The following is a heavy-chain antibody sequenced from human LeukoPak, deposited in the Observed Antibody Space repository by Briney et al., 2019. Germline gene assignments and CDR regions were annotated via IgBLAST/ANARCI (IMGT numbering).Heavy chain of an antibody. V-gene: IGHV3-74*01. Sequence: QSGGSLRLSCAASGFTFSNYWMHWVRQAPGKGLVWVSFINPDGSTTNYADSVKGRFTISRDNSKNTLYLQMNSLRAEDTAVYYCAKDEDYYLLDYWGQGTLVTVSS. CDR3: AKDEDYYLLDY. D-gene: IGHD1-26*01. CDR2: INPDGSTT. J-gene: IGHJ4*02. CDR1: GFTFSNYW.